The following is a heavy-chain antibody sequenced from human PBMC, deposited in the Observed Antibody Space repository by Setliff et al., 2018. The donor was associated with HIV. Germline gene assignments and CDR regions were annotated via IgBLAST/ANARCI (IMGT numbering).Heavy chain of an antibody. D-gene: IGHD3-22*01. V-gene: IGHV1-8*02. Sequence: ASVKVSCKASGYTFTSFDINWVRQATGQGLEWMGWMSPNSSYTVYAQKFQGRVTMTSSTSISTAYMELSRLRSEDTAVYYCARSLPYDSIPLDPWGQGTLVTVSS. CDR3: ARSLPYDSIPLDP. CDR1: GYTFTSFD. J-gene: IGHJ5*02. CDR2: MSPNSSYT.